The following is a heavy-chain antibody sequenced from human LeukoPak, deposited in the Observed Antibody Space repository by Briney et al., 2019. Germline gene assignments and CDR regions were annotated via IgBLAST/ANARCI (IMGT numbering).Heavy chain of an antibody. CDR2: ISWNSGSI. CDR3: ASGSSRGRLDY. J-gene: IGHJ4*02. CDR1: KFNFNSYG. V-gene: IGHV3-9*01. D-gene: IGHD6-13*01. Sequence: GGSLRLSCTTSKFNFNSYGMTWVRQAPGKGLEWVSGISWNSGSIGYADSVKGRFTISRDNAKNSLYLQMNSLRAEDTALYYCASGSSRGRLDYWGQGTLVTVSS.